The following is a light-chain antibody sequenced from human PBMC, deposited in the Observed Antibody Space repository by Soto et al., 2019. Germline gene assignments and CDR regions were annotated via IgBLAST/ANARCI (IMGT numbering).Light chain of an antibody. CDR2: RNS. V-gene: IGLV1-44*01. Sequence: QSVLTQPPSASGTPGQRVTISCSGSSSNIGSNTANWYQQLPGTAPKLLIYRNSQRPSGVPDRFSGSKSGTSASLAISGLQSEDEADYYCAAWDDSLNGHVFGTGTQLTVL. J-gene: IGLJ1*01. CDR1: SSNIGSNT. CDR3: AAWDDSLNGHV.